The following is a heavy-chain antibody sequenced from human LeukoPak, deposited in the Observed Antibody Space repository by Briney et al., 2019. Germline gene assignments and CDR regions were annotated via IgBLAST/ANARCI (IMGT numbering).Heavy chain of an antibody. CDR3: AREYSSGWTGRY. Sequence: ASVKVSCTASGYTFTGYYMHGVRQAPGQGLEWMGRIKPNSGGTNYAQKFQGRVTMTRDTSIITAYMELSRLRSDDTAVYYCAREYSSGWTGRYWGQGTLVTVSS. D-gene: IGHD6-19*01. J-gene: IGHJ4*02. V-gene: IGHV1-2*06. CDR1: GYTFTGYY. CDR2: IKPNSGGT.